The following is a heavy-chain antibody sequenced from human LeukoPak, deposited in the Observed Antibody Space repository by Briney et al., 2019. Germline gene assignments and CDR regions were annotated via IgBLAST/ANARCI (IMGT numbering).Heavy chain of an antibody. Sequence: GASVKVSCKASGYTFNTYDINRVRQATGQGLEWMGWMNPNSGNTDYAQKFQGRITITRNTSITTAYMELSSLRFEDTAVYYCTRRNDILTGFPFDPWGQGTLVTVSS. CDR2: MNPNSGNT. J-gene: IGHJ5*02. D-gene: IGHD3-9*01. V-gene: IGHV1-8*03. CDR3: TRRNDILTGFPFDP. CDR1: GYTFNTYD.